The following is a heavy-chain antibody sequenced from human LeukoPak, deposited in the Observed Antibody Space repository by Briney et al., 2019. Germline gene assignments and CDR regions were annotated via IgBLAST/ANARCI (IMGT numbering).Heavy chain of an antibody. Sequence: PGGSLRLSCAASGCTFSSYAMSWVPQAPGKGLEWVSVIYSGGSTYYADSVKGRFTISRDNSKNTLYLQMNSLRAEDTAVYYCASLTMTYFDYWGQGTLVTVSS. D-gene: IGHD3-22*01. CDR1: GCTFSSYA. J-gene: IGHJ4*02. V-gene: IGHV3-53*01. CDR3: ASLTMTYFDY. CDR2: IYSGGST.